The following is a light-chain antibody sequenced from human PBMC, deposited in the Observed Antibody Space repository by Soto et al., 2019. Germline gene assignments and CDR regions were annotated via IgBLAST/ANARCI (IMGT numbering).Light chain of an antibody. CDR2: GAS. CDR1: QSFTSN. V-gene: IGKV3-15*01. CDR3: KQYNGRPPN. Sequence: LMTQSPATLSASPGDRDTLSCRASQSFTSNLAWYQQKPGQAPKPLIYGASSLDTDVPARFRGSGSGTEFTLTIRSLQSEDFANYYCKQYNGRPPNFGGGNKVDIK. J-gene: IGKJ4*01.